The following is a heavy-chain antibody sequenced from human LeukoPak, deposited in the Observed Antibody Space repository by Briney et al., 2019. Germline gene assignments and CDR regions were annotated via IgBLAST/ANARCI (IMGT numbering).Heavy chain of an antibody. Sequence: GASVKVSCKTSGYTFTDYYFHWVRQAPGQGLEWMGWINPNTGGRGYAQKFQGRVTMTRDTSISTAYMELSSLISDDTAVYYCSRGALGYCADLFDFWGQGTVVTVS. V-gene: IGHV1-2*02. J-gene: IGHJ3*01. CDR2: INPNTGGR. CDR1: GYTFTDYY. CDR3: SRGALGYCADLFDF. D-gene: IGHD5-12*01.